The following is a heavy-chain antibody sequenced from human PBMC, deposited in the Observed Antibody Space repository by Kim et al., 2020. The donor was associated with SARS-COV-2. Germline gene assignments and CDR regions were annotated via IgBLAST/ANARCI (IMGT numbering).Heavy chain of an antibody. V-gene: IGHV4-39*01. CDR3: ASIRGWHWGSDH. CDR1: GGSISSSSYY. CDR2: IYYSGST. Sequence: SETLSLTCTVSGGSISSSSYYWGWIRQPPGKGLEWIGSIYYSGSTYYNPSLKSRVAISVDTSKNQFSLKLSSVTAADTAVYYCASIRGWHWGSDHRGQGT. D-gene: IGHD6-19*01. J-gene: IGHJ4*02.